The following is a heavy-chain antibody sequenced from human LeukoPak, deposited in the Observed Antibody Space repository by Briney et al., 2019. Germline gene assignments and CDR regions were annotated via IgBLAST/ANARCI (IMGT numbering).Heavy chain of an antibody. J-gene: IGHJ2*01. CDR3: ARGFVGAPAYFDL. D-gene: IGHD1-26*01. CDR1: GGSISSGGYS. CDR2: IYHSGST. Sequence: SETLSLTCAVSGGSISSGGYSWSWLRQPPGKGLEWIGYIYHSGSTYYNPSLKSRVTISVDRSKNQFSLKLSSVTAADTAVYYCARGFVGAPAYFDLWGRGTLVTVSS. V-gene: IGHV4-30-2*01.